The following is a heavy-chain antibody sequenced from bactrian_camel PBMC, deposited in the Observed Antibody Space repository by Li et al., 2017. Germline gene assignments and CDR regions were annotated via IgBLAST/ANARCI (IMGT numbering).Heavy chain of an antibody. CDR3: ARGSGLY. D-gene: IGHD2*01. V-gene: IGHV3S55*01. Sequence: HVQLVESGGGSVQAGGSLRLSCAASGYTYSSYCMGWFRQAPGNECELVASISGDGTTWYTDSVNGRFTISQDNAKNTVYLQMNSLKPMDTAVYYCARGSGLYWGQGTQVTVS. CDR1: GYTYSSYC. CDR2: ISGDGTT. J-gene: IGHJ4*01.